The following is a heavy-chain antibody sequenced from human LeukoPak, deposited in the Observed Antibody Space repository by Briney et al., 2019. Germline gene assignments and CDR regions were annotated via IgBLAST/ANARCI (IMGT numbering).Heavy chain of an antibody. CDR1: GFTFSGSA. CDR3: TGTYYYDSSGYYYGY. D-gene: IGHD3-22*01. J-gene: IGHJ4*02. Sequence: GGSLRLSCAASGFTFSGSAMHWVRQASGKGLEWVGRIRSKANSYATAYAASVKGWFTISRDDSKNTAYLQMNSLKTEDTAVYYCTGTYYYDSSGYYYGYWGQGTLVTVSS. CDR2: IRSKANSYAT. V-gene: IGHV3-73*01.